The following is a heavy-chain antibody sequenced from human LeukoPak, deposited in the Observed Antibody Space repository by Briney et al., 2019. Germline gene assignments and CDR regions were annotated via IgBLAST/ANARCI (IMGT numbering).Heavy chain of an antibody. V-gene: IGHV1-18*01. D-gene: IGHD3-22*01. CDR1: GFTFTIYG. J-gene: IGHJ4*02. CDR3: AREAGSSTYYPYFDY. Sequence: ASVKVSCKASGFTFTIYGFSWVRQAPGQGLEWMGWVSAHSGNTRYAQKFQGRVTMTTDRSTSTAYMELRGLRSDDTAAYYCAREAGSSTYYPYFDYWGQGTLVTVSS. CDR2: VSAHSGNT.